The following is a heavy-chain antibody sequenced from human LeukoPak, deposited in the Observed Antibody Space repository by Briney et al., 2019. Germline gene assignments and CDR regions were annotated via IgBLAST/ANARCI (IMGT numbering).Heavy chain of an antibody. CDR3: ARDYYDSSGYFPD. CDR1: GFTFSSYS. J-gene: IGHJ4*02. Sequence: GGSLRLSCAASGFTFSSYSMNWVRQAPGKGLEWVSSISSSSSYIYYADSVKGRLTISRDNAKNSLYLQMNSLRAEDTAVYYCARDYYDSSGYFPDWGQGTLVTVSS. CDR2: ISSSSSYI. V-gene: IGHV3-21*01. D-gene: IGHD3-22*01.